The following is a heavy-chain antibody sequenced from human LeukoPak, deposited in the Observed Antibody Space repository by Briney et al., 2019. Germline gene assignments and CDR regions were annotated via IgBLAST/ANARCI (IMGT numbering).Heavy chain of an antibody. V-gene: IGHV6-1*01. CDR1: GDSVSSSSAA. CDR2: TYYRSNWYS. Sequence: TSQTLSLTCALSGDSVSSSSAAWHWIRQSPARGLEWLGRTYYRSNWYSDYPISVKSRISFNPDTSKNQFSLQLNSVTPEDTAVYYCARLDYRDYDAFDIWGPGTMVTVSS. D-gene: IGHD4-17*01. CDR3: ARLDYRDYDAFDI. J-gene: IGHJ3*02.